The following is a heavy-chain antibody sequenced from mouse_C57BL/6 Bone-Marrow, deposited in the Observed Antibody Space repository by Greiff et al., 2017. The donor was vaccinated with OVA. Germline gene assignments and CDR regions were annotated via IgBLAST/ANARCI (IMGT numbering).Heavy chain of an antibody. CDR1: GYTFTSYW. V-gene: IGHV1-74*01. J-gene: IGHJ2*01. CDR3: ESWDGYYYFDY. D-gene: IGHD2-3*01. CDR2: IHPSDSDT. Sequence: QVQLQQPGAELVKPGASVKVSCKASGYTFTSYWMHWVKQRPGQGLEWIGRIHPSDSDTNYNQKFKGKATLTVDKSSSTAYLQLSSLTSEDSAVYNWESWDGYYYFDYWGQGTTLTVSS.